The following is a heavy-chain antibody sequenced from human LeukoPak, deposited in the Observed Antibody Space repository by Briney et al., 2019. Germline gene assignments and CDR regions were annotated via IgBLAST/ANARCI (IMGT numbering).Heavy chain of an antibody. Sequence: PGGSLRLSCAASGFTFSSYWMSWVRQAPGRGLEWVANIKQDGSEKYYVDSVKGRFTISRDNAKNSLYMQMNSLRAEATAVYYCGRSAAAGFFDYWGQGTLVTVSS. D-gene: IGHD6-13*01. CDR3: GRSAAAGFFDY. CDR1: GFTFSSYW. V-gene: IGHV3-7*03. J-gene: IGHJ4*02. CDR2: IKQDGSEK.